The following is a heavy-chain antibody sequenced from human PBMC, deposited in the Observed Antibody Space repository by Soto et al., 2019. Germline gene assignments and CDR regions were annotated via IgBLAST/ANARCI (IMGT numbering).Heavy chain of an antibody. CDR2: ISYDGSNQ. V-gene: IGHV3-30*03. J-gene: IGHJ4*02. CDR1: GFTFSSFG. Sequence: QVQLVESGGGVVQPGKSLRLSCAASGFTFSSFGMHWVRQAPGKGLEWVAGISYDGSNQYYGESLKGRITISRDDTKKVLNRVMDSLRPEDTAVYYCARERRQWAVPTDYWGQGTLVTVSS. CDR3: ARERRQWAVPTDY. D-gene: IGHD1-26*01.